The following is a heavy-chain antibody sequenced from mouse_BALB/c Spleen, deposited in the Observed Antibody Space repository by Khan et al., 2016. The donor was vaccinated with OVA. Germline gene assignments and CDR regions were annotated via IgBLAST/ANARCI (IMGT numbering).Heavy chain of an antibody. D-gene: IGHD3-3*01. CDR3: ARDAGRY. V-gene: IGHV1-22*01. CDR1: GYTFPEYT. Sequence: VQLQQPGPELVKPGASVKISCKTSGYTFPEYTVHWVKQSLGKSLDWIGVINPKNGDTAYNQKFKGKATLTVDKSSSTAYMEFRSLTSEDSAVDYCARDAGRYWGQGTSVTVAS. J-gene: IGHJ4*01. CDR2: INPKNGDT.